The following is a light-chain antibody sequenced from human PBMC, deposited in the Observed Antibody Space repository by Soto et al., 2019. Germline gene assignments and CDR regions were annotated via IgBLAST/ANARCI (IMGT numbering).Light chain of an antibody. Sequence: EIVLTQSPATRSFSPWETATLSCRASQSVSSYLACYQQKPGKAPRLLIYDASNRATGITARFSGSGSGTDFTLTISSLEPEDFAVYYCQQRSNWPPSLTFGGGTKVDIK. CDR3: QQRSNWPPSLT. CDR1: QSVSSY. CDR2: DAS. J-gene: IGKJ4*01. V-gene: IGKV3-11*01.